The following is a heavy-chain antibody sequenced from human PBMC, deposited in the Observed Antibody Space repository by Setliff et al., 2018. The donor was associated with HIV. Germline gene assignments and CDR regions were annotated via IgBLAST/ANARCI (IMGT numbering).Heavy chain of an antibody. D-gene: IGHD6-6*01. CDR3: AGSSIAARPARKRGYFDL. J-gene: IGHJ2*01. CDR1: GESFSDYS. Sequence: SETLSLTCAVYGESFSDYSWTWIRQPPGKGLEWIGEINHSGSTNYNPSLKSRVTISVDTSKNQFSLKLSSVTAADTAVYYCAGSSIAARPARKRGYFDLWGRGTLVTVSS. CDR2: INHSGST. V-gene: IGHV4-34*01.